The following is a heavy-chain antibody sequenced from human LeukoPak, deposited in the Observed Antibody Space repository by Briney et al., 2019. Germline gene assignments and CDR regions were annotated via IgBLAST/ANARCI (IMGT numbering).Heavy chain of an antibody. V-gene: IGHV4-59*01. CDR2: IYYSGST. CDR1: GGSISSYY. D-gene: IGHD5-18*01. CDR3: ARDTAMVFYY. J-gene: IGHJ4*02. Sequence: SETLSLTCTVSGGSISSYYWSWIRQPPGEGLEWIGYIYYSGSTNYNPSLKSRVTISVDTSKNQFSLKLSSVTAADTAVYYCARDTAMVFYYWGQGTLVTVSS.